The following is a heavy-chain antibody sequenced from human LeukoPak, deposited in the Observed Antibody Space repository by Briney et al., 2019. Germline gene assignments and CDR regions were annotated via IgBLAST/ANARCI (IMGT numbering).Heavy chain of an antibody. CDR1: GFTFSSYG. V-gene: IGHV3-30*02. Sequence: GGSLRLSCAASGFTFSSYGMHWVRQAPGKGLEWVAVIWYGGSNKYYADSVKGRFTISRDNSKNTLYLQMNSLRAEDTAVYYCAKAGSGWFIDYWGQGTLVTVSS. CDR2: IWYGGSNK. J-gene: IGHJ4*02. CDR3: AKAGSGWFIDY. D-gene: IGHD6-19*01.